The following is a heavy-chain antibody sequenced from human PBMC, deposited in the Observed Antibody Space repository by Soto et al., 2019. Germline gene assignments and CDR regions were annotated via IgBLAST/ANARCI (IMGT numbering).Heavy chain of an antibody. CDR3: AKDTSWTIDY. CDR2: ISWDGGNT. J-gene: IGHJ4*02. CDR1: GFTFDDYT. Sequence: GGSLRLSCAASGFTFDDYTMHWVRHAPGKGLEWVSMISWDGGNTYYADSVKGRFTISRDNSKNSLYLQMNSLRTEDTALYYCAKDTSWTIDYWGQGTLVTVSS. D-gene: IGHD4-17*01. V-gene: IGHV3-43*01.